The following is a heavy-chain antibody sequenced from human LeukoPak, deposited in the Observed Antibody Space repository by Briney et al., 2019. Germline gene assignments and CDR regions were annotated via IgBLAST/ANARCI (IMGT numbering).Heavy chain of an antibody. CDR2: IGPHNDNT. V-gene: IGHV1-18*01. D-gene: IGHD1-26*01. CDR3: VRDRSSLIVTHMGKS. J-gene: IGHJ5*02. CDR1: SYIFTSYG. Sequence: GASVKVSCKALSYIFTSYGINWVRQAPGQGLEWMGWIGPHNDNTNYAEKFRGRVTLTTDTSTSTAYMELRSLRSEDTAVYYCVRDRSSLIVTHMGKSWGQGTLVTVSS.